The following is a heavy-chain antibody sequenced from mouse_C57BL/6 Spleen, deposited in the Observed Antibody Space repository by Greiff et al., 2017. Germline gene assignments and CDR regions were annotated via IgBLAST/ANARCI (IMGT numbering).Heavy chain of an antibody. Sequence: EVQRVESGEGLVKPGGSLKLSCAASGFTFSSYAMSWVRQTPEKRLEWVAYISSGGDYIYYADTVKGRFTISRDNARNTLYLQMSSLKSEDTAMYYCTRDDYSNYPDYWGQGTSVTVSS. V-gene: IGHV5-9-1*02. CDR3: TRDDYSNYPDY. CDR2: ISSGGDYI. J-gene: IGHJ4*01. CDR1: GFTFSSYA. D-gene: IGHD2-5*01.